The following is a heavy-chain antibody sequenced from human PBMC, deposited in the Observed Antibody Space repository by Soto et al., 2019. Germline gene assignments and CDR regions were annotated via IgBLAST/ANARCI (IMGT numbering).Heavy chain of an antibody. CDR2: INHSGNT. CDR3: ARHHVRGRTIAGAAEF. Sequence: SETLSLTCAVYGGSLSGYYWSWIRQPPGKALEWIGEINHSGNTNYNPSLKSRVTISVDTSKNQLFLNLSSVTAADTAMYYCARHHVRGRTIAGAAEFWGQGTLVTVS. V-gene: IGHV4-34*01. CDR1: GGSLSGYY. D-gene: IGHD1-26*01. J-gene: IGHJ4*02.